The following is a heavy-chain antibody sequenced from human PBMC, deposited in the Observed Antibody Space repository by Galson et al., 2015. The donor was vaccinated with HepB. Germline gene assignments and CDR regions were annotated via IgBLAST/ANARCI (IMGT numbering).Heavy chain of an antibody. Sequence: TLSLTCTVSGDSIRNGAHFWSWIRQTPGRGLEWIGNIYYSGYTNYNPSLKSRLTISVDTSKNQFSLNLNSVTAADTAVYYCAREISTLFDFWGQGALVTVSS. J-gene: IGHJ4*02. CDR1: GDSIRNGAHF. V-gene: IGHV4-30-4*08. CDR2: IYYSGYT. CDR3: AREISTLFDF.